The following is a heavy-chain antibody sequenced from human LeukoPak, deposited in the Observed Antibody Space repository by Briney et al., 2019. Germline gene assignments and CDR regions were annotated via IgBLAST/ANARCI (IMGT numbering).Heavy chain of an antibody. CDR3: ARGLSDEADFWSGYYYYYYIDV. D-gene: IGHD3-3*01. J-gene: IGHJ6*03. CDR1: GFTVSSNY. CDR2: IYSGGST. V-gene: IGHV3-53*01. Sequence: GGSLRLSCAASGFTVSSNYMSWVRQAPGKGLEWVSVIYSGGSTYYADSEKGRFTISRDNSKNTLYLQMNSLRAEDTAVCYCARGLSDEADFWSGYYYYYYIDVWGKGTTVTVSS.